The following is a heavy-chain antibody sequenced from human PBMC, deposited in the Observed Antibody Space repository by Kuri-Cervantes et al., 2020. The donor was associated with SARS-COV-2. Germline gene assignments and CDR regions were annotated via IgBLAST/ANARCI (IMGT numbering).Heavy chain of an antibody. V-gene: IGHV3-23*01. CDR2: ISGSGGST. D-gene: IGHD3-16*01. CDR1: GFTFSSYA. CDR3: AETPFPWGEGSEM. J-gene: IGHJ6*02. Sequence: GGSLRLSCAASGFTFSSYAMHWVRQAPGKGLEWVSAISGSGGSTYYADSVEGRFTISRDNSKNIVYMQMNSLRAEDTAVYYCAETPFPWGEGSEMWGQGTTVTVSS.